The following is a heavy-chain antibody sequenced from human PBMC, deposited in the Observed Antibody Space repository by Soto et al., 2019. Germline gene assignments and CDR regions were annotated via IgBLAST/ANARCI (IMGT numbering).Heavy chain of an antibody. Sequence: SETLSLTCTVSGGSISSYYWTWIRQPPGKGLEWIGYIYYSGSTNYNPSLKSRVTISVDTSKNQFSLKLSSVTAADTAVYYCAREALERRHPWFDPWGQGTLVTVSS. CDR2: IYYSGST. V-gene: IGHV4-59*01. D-gene: IGHD1-1*01. CDR1: GGSISSYY. CDR3: AREALERRHPWFDP. J-gene: IGHJ5*02.